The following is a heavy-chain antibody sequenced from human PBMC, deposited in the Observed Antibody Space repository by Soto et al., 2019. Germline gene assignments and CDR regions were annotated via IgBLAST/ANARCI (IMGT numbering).Heavy chain of an antibody. CDR1: GGSISSGDYY. J-gene: IGHJ6*02. CDR3: ARGAYYYGMDV. Sequence: QVQLQESGPGLVKPSQTLSLTCTVSGGSISSGDYYWSWIRQPPGKGLEWIGYLYYSGSTYYNPSPTSRVTLSVDTSKNQFSLKLSSVTAADTAVYYCARGAYYYGMDVWGQGTTVTVSS. V-gene: IGHV4-30-4*01. CDR2: LYYSGST.